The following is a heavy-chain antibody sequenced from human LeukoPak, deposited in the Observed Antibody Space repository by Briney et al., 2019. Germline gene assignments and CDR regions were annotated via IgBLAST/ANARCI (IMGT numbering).Heavy chain of an antibody. V-gene: IGHV3-9*01. J-gene: IGHJ4*02. CDR1: GFTFDDYA. CDR3: AKAPGLWQLDY. Sequence: PGGSLRLSCAASGFTFDDYAMHWVRQAPGKGLEWVSSISWKSGTIGYADSVKGRFTISRDNAKNSLYLQMNSLRAEDTALYYCAKAPGLWQLDYWGQGTLVTVSS. CDR2: ISWKSGTI.